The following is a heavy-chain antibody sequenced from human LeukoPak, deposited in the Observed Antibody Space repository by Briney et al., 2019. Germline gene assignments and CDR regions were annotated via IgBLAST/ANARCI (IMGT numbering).Heavy chain of an antibody. J-gene: IGHJ3*02. CDR3: ASNDYYDSSGYYAFDI. D-gene: IGHD3-22*01. CDR1: GYSISSGYY. Sequence: SSETLSLTCAVSGYSISSGYYWSWIRQPPGKGLEWIGEINHSGSTNYNPSLKSRVTISVDTSKNQFSLKLSSVTAADTAVYYCASNDYYDSSGYYAFDIWGQGTMVTVSS. V-gene: IGHV4-34*01. CDR2: INHSGST.